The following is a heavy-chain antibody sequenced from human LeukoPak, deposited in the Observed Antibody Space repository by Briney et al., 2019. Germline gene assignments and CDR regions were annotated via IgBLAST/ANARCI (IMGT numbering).Heavy chain of an antibody. CDR1: GFTFSSYA. CDR3: ARSLGYCSTTSCQYYFDY. Sequence: PGGSLRLSCAASGFTFSSYAMSWVRQAPGKGLEWVSAISGSGGSTYYADSVKGRFTISRDNAKNSLYLQMNSLRAEDTAVYYCARSLGYCSTTSCQYYFDYWGQGALVTVSS. D-gene: IGHD2-2*01. J-gene: IGHJ4*02. CDR2: ISGSGGST. V-gene: IGHV3-23*01.